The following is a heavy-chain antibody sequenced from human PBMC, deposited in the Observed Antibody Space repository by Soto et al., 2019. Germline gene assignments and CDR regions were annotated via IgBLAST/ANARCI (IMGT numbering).Heavy chain of an antibody. J-gene: IGHJ4*02. CDR1: GFIFSSYA. D-gene: IGHD6-13*01. V-gene: IGHV3-23*01. CDR3: AMEMSGYTSSCINY. CDR2: ISCTDGGT. Sequence: EVQVLESGGGVVQPGGSLRLSCAASGFIFSSYAMSWVRQAPGKGLEWVSVISCTDGGTYYGDSVKGRFTISRDNSKNTLYLRMNSLRAEDTAVYYCAMEMSGYTSSCINYWGQGTLVTVSS.